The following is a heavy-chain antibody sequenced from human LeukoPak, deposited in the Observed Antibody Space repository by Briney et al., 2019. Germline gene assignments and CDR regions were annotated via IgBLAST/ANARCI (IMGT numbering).Heavy chain of an antibody. CDR2: IYSGGST. Sequence: GGSLRLSCAASGFIVSSNYMSWVRQAPGKGLEWVSAIYSGGSTYYADSVKGRFTISRDNAKRSLFLQMNSLRVEDTAFYYCAREFAGSYFDAWGQGTLVSVSS. D-gene: IGHD3-10*01. J-gene: IGHJ4*02. V-gene: IGHV3-66*01. CDR3: AREFAGSYFDA. CDR1: GFIVSSNY.